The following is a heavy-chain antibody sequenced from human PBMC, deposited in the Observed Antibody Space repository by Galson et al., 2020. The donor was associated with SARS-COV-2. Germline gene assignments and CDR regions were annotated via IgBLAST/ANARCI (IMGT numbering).Heavy chain of an antibody. D-gene: IGHD1-26*01. CDR2: ISYDGIT. V-gene: IGHV4-59*08. CDR3: AKLAEGRRSSEDY. CDR1: IGSMTSHY. Sequence: SETLSLTCAVSIGSMTSHYWSWIRQAPGKGLEWIGYISYDGITTYNPSLKSRVTISIDTSKNQFSLRLTSVTAADTALYYCAKLAEGRRSSEDYWGQGTRVTVSS. J-gene: IGHJ4*02.